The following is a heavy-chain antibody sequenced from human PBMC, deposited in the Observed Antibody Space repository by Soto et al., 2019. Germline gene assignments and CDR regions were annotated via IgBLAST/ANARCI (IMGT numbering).Heavy chain of an antibody. Sequence: GGSLRLSCAASGFTFDDYAMHWVRQAPGKGLEWVSGISWNSGSIGYADSVKGRFTISRDNAKNSLYLQMNSLRAEDAALYYCAKDTGRSGYDYYYYYYGMDVWGQGTTVTVSS. V-gene: IGHV3-9*01. J-gene: IGHJ6*02. CDR1: GFTFDDYA. CDR2: ISWNSGSI. CDR3: AKDTGRSGYDYYYYYYGMDV. D-gene: IGHD5-12*01.